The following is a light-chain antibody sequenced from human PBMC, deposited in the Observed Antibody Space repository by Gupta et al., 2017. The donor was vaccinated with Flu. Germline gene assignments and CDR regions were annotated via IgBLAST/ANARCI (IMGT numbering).Light chain of an antibody. CDR3: QTWGTGIQV. V-gene: IGLV4-69*01. Sequence: QLVLTQSPSASASLGASVKLTCTLSSGHSRYAIAWHQQQPEKGPRYLMKLNSDGSHSKGDGIPDRFSGSSSGAERDLTISSLQAEDEDDYYCQTWGTGIQVFGGGTKLTVL. J-gene: IGLJ3*02. CDR2: LNSDGSH. CDR1: SGHSRYA.